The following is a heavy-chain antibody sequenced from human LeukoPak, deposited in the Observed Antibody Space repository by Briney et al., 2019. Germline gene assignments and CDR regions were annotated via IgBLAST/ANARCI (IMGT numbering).Heavy chain of an antibody. CDR2: LSSSSSYI. Sequence: PGGSLRLSCAASGFTFCSYSMNWVRQAPGKGLELVSSLSSSSSYIYYADSVKGRFTISRDNAKNSLYLQMNSLRAEDTAVYYCASGRTQTFDYWGQGTLVTVSS. D-gene: IGHD2-15*01. CDR1: GFTFCSYS. V-gene: IGHV3-21*01. CDR3: ASGRTQTFDY. J-gene: IGHJ4*02.